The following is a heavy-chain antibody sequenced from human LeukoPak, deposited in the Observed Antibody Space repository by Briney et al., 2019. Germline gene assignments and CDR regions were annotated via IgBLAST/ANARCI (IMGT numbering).Heavy chain of an antibody. D-gene: IGHD4-23*01. CDR2: IYYSGST. CDR3: ARVKSYYFDY. Sequence: SETLSLTCTVSGGSISSGDYYWSWIRQPPGKGLEWIVYIYYSGSTYYNPSLKSRFTISVDTSKNQFSLKLSSVTAADTAVYYCARVKSYYFDYWGQGTLVTVSS. CDR1: GGSISSGDYY. V-gene: IGHV4-30-4*08. J-gene: IGHJ4*02.